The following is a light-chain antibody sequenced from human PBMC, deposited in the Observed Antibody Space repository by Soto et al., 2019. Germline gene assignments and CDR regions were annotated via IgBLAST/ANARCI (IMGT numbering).Light chain of an antibody. CDR3: QHYRSAPFT. CDR1: QSVSSY. CDR2: DAS. V-gene: IGKV3-11*01. Sequence: EIVLTQSPVTLSLSPGERATLSCRASQSVSSYLAWYQQKPGQAPRLLIYDASNRATGIPARFSGSGSGTDFTLTISRLEPEDFAVYYCQHYRSAPFTFGPGTKVDI. J-gene: IGKJ3*01.